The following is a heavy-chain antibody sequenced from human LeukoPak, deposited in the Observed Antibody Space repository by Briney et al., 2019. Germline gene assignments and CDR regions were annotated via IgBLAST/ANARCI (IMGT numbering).Heavy chain of an antibody. CDR1: GGSISSSNHY. CDR3: ARRYSGSYRGFVY. D-gene: IGHD1-26*01. Sequence: SETLSLTCTVSGGSISSSNHYWGWLRQPPGKGLEWIGSIYSSGSTYYNPSLKSRVTISVDTSKNQFSLKLSSVTAADTAVYYCARRYSGSYRGFVYWGQGTLVTVSS. V-gene: IGHV4-39*01. CDR2: IYSSGST. J-gene: IGHJ4*02.